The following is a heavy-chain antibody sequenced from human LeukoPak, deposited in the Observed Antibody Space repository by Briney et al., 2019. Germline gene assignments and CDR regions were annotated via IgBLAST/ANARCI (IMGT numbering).Heavy chain of an antibody. CDR2: IIPIFGTA. CDR1: GGTFISYA. D-gene: IGHD1-20*01. J-gene: IGHJ4*02. Sequence: SVKVSCKASGGTFISYAISWVRQAPGQGLEWMGGIIPIFGTANYAQKFQGRVTITADESTSTAYMELSSLRSEDTAVYYCARSITGTYLYYFDYWGQGTLVTVSS. CDR3: ARSITGTYLYYFDY. V-gene: IGHV1-69*13.